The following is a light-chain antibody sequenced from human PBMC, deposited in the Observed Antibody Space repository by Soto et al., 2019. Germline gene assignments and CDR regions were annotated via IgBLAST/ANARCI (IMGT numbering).Light chain of an antibody. CDR1: QSVSGY. CDR3: QHLSDWPIT. CDR2: DAF. J-gene: IGKJ5*01. Sequence: EIVLTQSPGTLSLSPGDRATLSCWASQSVSGYLAWYQQKLGQPPRLLIYDAFNRAAGIPARFSGSGSGTDFSLTISSVEPEDFAIYYCQHLSDWPITFGQGTRLEIK. V-gene: IGKV3-11*01.